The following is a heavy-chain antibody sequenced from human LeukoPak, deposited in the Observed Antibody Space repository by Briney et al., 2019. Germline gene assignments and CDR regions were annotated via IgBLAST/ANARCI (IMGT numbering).Heavy chain of an antibody. CDR2: ISGSGGST. CDR3: ANVRVGYNGYYFEY. D-gene: IGHD3-10*02. J-gene: IGHJ4*02. Sequence: GGSLRLSCAASGFTFSSYDMSWVRQAPGKGLEWVSVISGSGGSTYYADSVKGRFTITRDNSKNTLYMKLTSLRVEDTAVYYWANVRVGYNGYYFEYCGQGTLGTVSS. V-gene: IGHV3-23*01. CDR1: GFTFSSYD.